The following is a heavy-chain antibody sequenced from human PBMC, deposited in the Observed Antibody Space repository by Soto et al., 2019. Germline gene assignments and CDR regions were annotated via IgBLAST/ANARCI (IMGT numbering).Heavy chain of an antibody. CDR1: GFTFSNAW. D-gene: IGHD3-3*01. Sequence: GGSLRLSCAASGFTFSNAWMSWVRQAPGKGPEWVGRIKSKTDGGTTDYAAPVKGRFTISRDDSKNTLYLQMNSLKPEDTAVYYCTTTIYDFWSGYFKFDYWVQGTLVTVSS. CDR3: TTTIYDFWSGYFKFDY. J-gene: IGHJ4*02. V-gene: IGHV3-15*01. CDR2: IKSKTDGGTT.